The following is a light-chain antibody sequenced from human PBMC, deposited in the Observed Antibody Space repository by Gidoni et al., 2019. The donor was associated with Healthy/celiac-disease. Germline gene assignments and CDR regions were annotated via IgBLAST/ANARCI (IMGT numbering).Light chain of an antibody. CDR1: QDISNY. CDR3: QHRGT. CDR2: DAS. J-gene: IGKJ3*01. V-gene: IGKV1-33*01. Sequence: DIQMTQSPSSLSASVGDRVTITCQASQDISNYLNWYQQKPGKAPKLLIYDASNLETGVPSRFSGSGSGTDFTFTISSLQPEDIATYYCQHRGTFGPXTKVDIK.